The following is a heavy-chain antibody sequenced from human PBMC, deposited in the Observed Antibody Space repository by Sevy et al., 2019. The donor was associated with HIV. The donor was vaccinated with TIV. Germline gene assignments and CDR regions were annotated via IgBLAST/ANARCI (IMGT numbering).Heavy chain of an antibody. D-gene: IGHD3-16*01. CDR2: IRYDGSNK. CDR3: AKDGYTGESSYWAEEYYYYYYMDV. Sequence: GGSLRLSCAASGFTFSSYGMHWVRQAPGKGLEWVAFIRYDGSNKYYADSVKGRFTISRDNSKNTLYLQMNSLRAEDTAVYYCAKDGYTGESSYWAEEYYYYYYMDVWGKGTTVTVSS. V-gene: IGHV3-30*02. CDR1: GFTFSSYG. J-gene: IGHJ6*03.